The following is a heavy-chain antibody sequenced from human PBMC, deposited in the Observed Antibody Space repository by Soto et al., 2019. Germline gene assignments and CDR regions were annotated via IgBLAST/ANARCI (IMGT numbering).Heavy chain of an antibody. Sequence: QVQLQESGPGLVKPSQTLSLTCTVSGGSISSGGYYWNWVRQHPGKGLEWIGYIYYSGSTYYSPSLKSRLTMSVDTSKNQFSLKLSSVTAADTAVYYCARVHGYSYGYFDYWGQGALVTVSS. D-gene: IGHD5-18*01. V-gene: IGHV4-31*03. CDR2: IYYSGST. CDR3: ARVHGYSYGYFDY. CDR1: GGSISSGGYY. J-gene: IGHJ4*02.